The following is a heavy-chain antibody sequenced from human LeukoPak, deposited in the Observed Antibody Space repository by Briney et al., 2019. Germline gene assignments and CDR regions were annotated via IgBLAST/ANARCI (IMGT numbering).Heavy chain of an antibody. V-gene: IGHV3-48*04. J-gene: IGHJ4*02. D-gene: IGHD3-22*01. CDR3: ARGAGGMIVVVPDY. CDR1: GFPFTSYS. Sequence: GGSLSLSCAASGFPFTSYSMNWVRQAPGKGLEWVSYISSSSSTIYYADSVKGRFTISRDNAKNSLYLQMNSLRAEDTAVYYCARGAGGMIVVVPDYWGQGTLVTVSS. CDR2: ISSSSSTI.